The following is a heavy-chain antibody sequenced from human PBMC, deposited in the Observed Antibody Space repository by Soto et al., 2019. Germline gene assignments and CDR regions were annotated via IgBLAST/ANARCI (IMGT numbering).Heavy chain of an antibody. CDR2: IKNKANSYTT. CDR1: GFTFSDHY. J-gene: IGHJ4*02. D-gene: IGHD5-12*01. Sequence: EVHLVESGGGLVQPGGSLRLSCAASGFTFSDHYMDWVRLAPGKGLEWVGRIKNKANSYTTQYAASVKGRFTISRDDSKNSLYLQMDSLKTEDTAVYFCSTKVNIGTTRSDYWGQGSLVTVSS. V-gene: IGHV3-72*01. CDR3: STKVNIGTTRSDY.